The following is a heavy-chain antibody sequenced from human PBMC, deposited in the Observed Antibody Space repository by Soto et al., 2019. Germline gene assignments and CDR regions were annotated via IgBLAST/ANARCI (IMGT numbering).Heavy chain of an antibody. CDR2: SSSSGGYT. J-gene: IGHJ6*02. CDR3: ARSSGRRHVFTFDYGLDV. V-gene: IGHV3-11*06. CDR1: GFSVGDNY. Sequence: QVQLVESGGGLVEPGGSLRLSCAASGFSVGDNYMTWIRQAPGKGLEWLSYSSSSGGYTNYADSVKGRFTISRDNAKNSLYLRMDSLRAEDTAVYFCARSSGRRHVFTFDYGLDVWGQGTRVTVSS. D-gene: IGHD3-16*01.